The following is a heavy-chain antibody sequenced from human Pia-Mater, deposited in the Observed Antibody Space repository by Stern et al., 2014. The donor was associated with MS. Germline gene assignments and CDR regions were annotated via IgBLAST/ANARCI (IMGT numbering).Heavy chain of an antibody. Sequence: VQLVQSGAEVKKPGESLKISCKGSGFSFTGYWIGWVRQMPGKGLEWMGMIYPGDSDTRYSQSFPGEVPMSVDKSISTAYLQWISLKASDTAMYYCARWEVAADYWGQGTLITVSS. J-gene: IGHJ4*02. CDR1: GFSFTGYW. CDR3: ARWEVAADY. V-gene: IGHV5-51*03. D-gene: IGHD6-19*01. CDR2: IYPGDSDT.